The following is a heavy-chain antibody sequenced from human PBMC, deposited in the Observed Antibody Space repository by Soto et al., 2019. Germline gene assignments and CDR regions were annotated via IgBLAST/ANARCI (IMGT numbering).Heavy chain of an antibody. J-gene: IGHJ6*03. D-gene: IGHD2-15*01. CDR3: ARRVPPYGSGGSCPYYYDYMDV. Sequence: SETLSLTCPVSGGSISSGYWSWILQPPGQGREWIGYIYYSGSTNYNPSLKSRVTISVDTSKNQFSLKLSSVTAAATAVYYCARRVPPYGSGGSCPYYYDYMDVWGKGTTVTVSS. V-gene: IGHV4-59*08. CDR2: IYYSGST. CDR1: GGSISSGY.